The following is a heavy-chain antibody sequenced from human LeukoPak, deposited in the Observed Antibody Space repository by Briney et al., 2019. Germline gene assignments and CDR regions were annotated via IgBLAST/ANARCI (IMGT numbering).Heavy chain of an antibody. CDR2: INSDGSST. V-gene: IGHV3-74*01. CDR3: ARMGLEMATALDY. Sequence: GGSLRLSCAASGFTFSSYWMHWVRQAPGKGLVWVSRINSDGSSTSYADSVKGRFTISRDNAKNTLYLQMNSLRAEDTAVYYCARMGLEMATALDYWGQGTLVTVSS. D-gene: IGHD5-24*01. CDR1: GFTFSSYW. J-gene: IGHJ4*02.